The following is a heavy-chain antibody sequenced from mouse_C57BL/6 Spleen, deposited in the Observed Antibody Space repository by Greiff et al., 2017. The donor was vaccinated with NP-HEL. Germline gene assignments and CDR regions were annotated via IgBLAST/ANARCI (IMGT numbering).Heavy chain of an antibody. CDR3: AREGYGTFAY. Sequence: VQLKESGPGLVKPSQSLSLTCSVTGYSIPSGYYWNWIRQFPGNKLEWMGYISYDGSNNYNPSLKNRISITRDTSKNQFFLKLNSVTTEDTATYYCAREGYGTFAYWGQGTLVTVSA. CDR1: GYSIPSGYY. V-gene: IGHV3-6*01. J-gene: IGHJ3*01. CDR2: ISYDGSN. D-gene: IGHD1-1*01.